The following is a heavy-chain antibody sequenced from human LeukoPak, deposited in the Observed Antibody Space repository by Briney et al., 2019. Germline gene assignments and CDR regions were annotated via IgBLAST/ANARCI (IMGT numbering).Heavy chain of an antibody. Sequence: GGSLRLSCAASGFTFSSYGMAWVRQAPGKGLEWVSDISGDGYSTRYADSVKGRFTISRDNSNNALYLQMNSLRAEDAAVFFCAKYTLYTGSPGRPIDYWGQGTLVTVSP. CDR1: GFTFSSYG. V-gene: IGHV3-23*01. J-gene: IGHJ4*02. D-gene: IGHD1-26*01. CDR3: AKYTLYTGSPGRPIDY. CDR2: ISGDGYST.